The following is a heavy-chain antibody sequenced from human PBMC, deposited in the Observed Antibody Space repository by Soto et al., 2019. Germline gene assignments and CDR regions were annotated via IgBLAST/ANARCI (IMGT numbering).Heavy chain of an antibody. CDR2: MTPNSGNT. Sequence: QVQLVQSGAEVKKPGASVKVSCKASGYTFTSYDINWVRQATGQGLEWMGWMTPNSGNTGYAQKFQGRVTMTRDTSRSTVYMELSSLTSEDTAVYYCARSRYGTGSFDHWGQGTMVTVSS. J-gene: IGHJ4*02. CDR1: GYTFTSYD. V-gene: IGHV1-8*02. CDR3: ARSRYGTGSFDH. D-gene: IGHD3-10*01.